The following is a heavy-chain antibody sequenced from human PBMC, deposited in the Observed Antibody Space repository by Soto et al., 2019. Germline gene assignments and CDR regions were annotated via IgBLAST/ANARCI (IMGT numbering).Heavy chain of an antibody. D-gene: IGHD6-19*01. J-gene: IGHJ6*02. CDR3: AKDLSSRAGTYYYYYYGMDV. V-gene: IGHV3-9*01. CDR1: GFTFDDYA. Sequence: ESGGGLVPPGRSLRLSCAASGFTFDDYAMHWVRQAPGKGLEWVSGISWNSGSIGYADSVKGRFTISRDNAKNSLYLQMNSLRAEDTALYYCAKDLSSRAGTYYYYYYGMDVWGQGTTVTVSS. CDR2: ISWNSGSI.